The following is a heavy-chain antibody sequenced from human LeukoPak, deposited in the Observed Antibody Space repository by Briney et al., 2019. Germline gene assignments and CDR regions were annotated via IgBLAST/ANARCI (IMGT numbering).Heavy chain of an antibody. Sequence: PGESLKISCKCSGYIFTSYLISLVRPTPGKGLEWMGMIDPSDSYTKYSPSFEGHVTISVDKSISTAFLQCSSPKAADSAMYYCATGDSKVTTYFANYWGQGSQVAVSS. V-gene: IGHV5-10-1*01. CDR3: ATGDSKVTTYFANY. D-gene: IGHD4-17*01. CDR1: GYIFTSYL. J-gene: IGHJ4*02. CDR2: IDPSDSYT.